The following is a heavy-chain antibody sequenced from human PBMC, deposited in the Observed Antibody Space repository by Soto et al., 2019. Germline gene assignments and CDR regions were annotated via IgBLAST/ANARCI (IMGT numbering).Heavy chain of an antibody. CDR2: INHSGST. D-gene: IGHD3-3*01. V-gene: IGHV4-34*01. CDR3: ARGPYYDFWSGYLNWYFDL. Sequence: QVQLQQWGAGLLKPSETLSLTCAVYGGSFSGYYWSWIRQSPGKGLEWIGEINHSGSTNYNPSLKSRVTISVDTSKNQFSLKLSSVTAADTAVYYCARGPYYDFWSGYLNWYFDLWGRGTLVTVSS. CDR1: GGSFSGYY. J-gene: IGHJ2*01.